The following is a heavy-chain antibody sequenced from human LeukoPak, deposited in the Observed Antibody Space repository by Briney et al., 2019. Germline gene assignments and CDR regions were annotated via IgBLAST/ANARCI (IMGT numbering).Heavy chain of an antibody. Sequence: PSETLSLTCAVYGGSFSDYYWSWIRQPPGKGLEWIGEIRHSGSTNYNPSLKSRTTISVDSSKNQFSLNLSSVTAADTVIYYCAAMKGRASISWLSETGLDYWGQGTLVTVSS. CDR2: IRHSGST. CDR3: AAMKGRASISWLSETGLDY. CDR1: GGSFSDYY. J-gene: IGHJ4*02. D-gene: IGHD6-13*01. V-gene: IGHV4-34*01.